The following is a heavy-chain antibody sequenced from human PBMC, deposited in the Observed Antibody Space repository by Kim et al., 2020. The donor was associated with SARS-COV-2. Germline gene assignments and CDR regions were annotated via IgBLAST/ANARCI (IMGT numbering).Heavy chain of an antibody. CDR1: GGSISSSSYY. Sequence: SETLSLTCTVSGGSISSSSYYWGWIRQPPGKGLEWIGSIYYSGSTYYNPSLKSRVTISVDTSKNQFSLKLSSVTAADTAVYYCARHEFPLGYSYAFDIWGQGTMVTVSS. CDR2: IYYSGST. V-gene: IGHV4-39*01. J-gene: IGHJ3*02. CDR3: ARHEFPLGYSYAFDI. D-gene: IGHD5-18*01.